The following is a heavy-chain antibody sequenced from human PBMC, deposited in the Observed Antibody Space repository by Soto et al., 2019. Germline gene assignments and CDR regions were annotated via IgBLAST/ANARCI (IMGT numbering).Heavy chain of an antibody. D-gene: IGHD1-1*01. CDR1: GANVNVYG. CDR2: ILPMYRKT. Sequence: QVRLAQSEAEVRSPGSAVRVSCKASGANVNVYGITWVRQAPRQGLEWVGAILPMYRKTNYAQNFQGRVTIIADKSPNTVYLELSRLTSDDTATYCWARVVQLGSNYAMDVWGQGTTVVVSS. J-gene: IGHJ6*02. V-gene: IGHV1-69*06. CDR3: ARVVQLGSNYAMDV.